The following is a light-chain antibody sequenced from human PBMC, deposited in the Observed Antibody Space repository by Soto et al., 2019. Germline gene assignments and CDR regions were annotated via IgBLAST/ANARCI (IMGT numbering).Light chain of an antibody. V-gene: IGLV1-44*01. CDR2: SYN. CDR1: NSNIGSNT. Sequence: QSVLTQPPSASGTPGQRVTISCSGSNSNIGSNTVNWYQQLPGTAPKLLIYSYNQRPSGVPDRFSGSKSGTSASLAISGLQSEDEADYYCAAWDDSLNGLVFGGGTKVTVL. J-gene: IGLJ2*01. CDR3: AAWDDSLNGLV.